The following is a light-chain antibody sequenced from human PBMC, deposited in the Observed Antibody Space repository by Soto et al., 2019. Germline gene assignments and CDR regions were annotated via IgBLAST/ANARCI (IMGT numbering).Light chain of an antibody. J-gene: IGKJ4*01. CDR2: DTS. V-gene: IGKV3-11*01. CDR1: QSVSSY. Sequence: EIVLTQSPATLSLSPGERATLSCRASQSVSSYLAWYQHKPGQAPRLLIYDTSTRATGIPARFSGSGSGTDFTLAISSLEPEDFAVYYRQQRSNWPLTFGGGTKVDIK. CDR3: QQRSNWPLT.